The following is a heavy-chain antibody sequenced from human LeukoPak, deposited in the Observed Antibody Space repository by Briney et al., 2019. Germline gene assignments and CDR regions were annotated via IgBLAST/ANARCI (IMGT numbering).Heavy chain of an antibody. D-gene: IGHD6-13*01. Sequence: GASVKVSCKASGYTFTGNYMHWVRQAPGQGLEWMGWINPNSGGTNYAQKFQGRVTMTRDTSISTAYMELSRLRSDDTAMYYCAREVAAAGKIELDYCGQGPLVTVSS. CDR1: GYTFTGNY. CDR3: AREVAAAGKIELDY. V-gene: IGHV1-2*02. J-gene: IGHJ4*02. CDR2: INPNSGGT.